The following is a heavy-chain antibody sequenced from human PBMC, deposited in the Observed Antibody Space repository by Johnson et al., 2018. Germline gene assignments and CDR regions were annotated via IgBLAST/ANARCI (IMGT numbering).Heavy chain of an antibody. CDR2: IWYDGSNK. J-gene: IGHJ6*02. CDR3: ARDLALYSSGWNYYYGMDV. V-gene: IGHV3-33*01. Sequence: QVQLVESGGGVVQPGRSLRLSCAASGFTFSSYGMHWVRQAPGKGLEWVAVIWYDGSNKYYADSVKGRFTISRDNSKHTLYLQMNSLRAEDTAVYYCARDLALYSSGWNYYYGMDVWGQGTTVTVSS. D-gene: IGHD6-19*01. CDR1: GFTFSSYG.